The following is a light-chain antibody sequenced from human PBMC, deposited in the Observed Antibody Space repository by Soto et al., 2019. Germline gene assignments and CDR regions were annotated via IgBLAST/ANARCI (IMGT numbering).Light chain of an antibody. J-gene: IGKJ2*01. CDR3: HHYGNSLYT. CDR2: GAF. CDR1: QSVSSTS. Sequence: EIVLTQSPGTLSLSPGERAILSYRASQSVSSTSLAWYQQSPGQPPRLLIYGAFSRATGIPDRFSGSESGTEFTLTISRLEPGDFAVYYCHHYGNSLYTFGQGTKLEI. V-gene: IGKV3-20*01.